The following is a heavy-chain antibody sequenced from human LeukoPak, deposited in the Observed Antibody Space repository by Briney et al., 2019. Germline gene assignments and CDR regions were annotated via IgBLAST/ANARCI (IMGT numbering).Heavy chain of an antibody. CDR2: IYYSGST. D-gene: IGHD3-10*01. J-gene: IGHJ6*02. V-gene: IGHV4-59*01. Sequence: SETLSLTCTVSGGSISSYYWSWIRQPPGKGLEWIGYIYYSGSTNYNPSLKSRVTISVDTSKNQLSLKLSSVTAADTAVYYCARVRTPYGYYGMDVWGQGTTVTVSS. CDR3: ARVRTPYGYYGMDV. CDR1: GGSISSYY.